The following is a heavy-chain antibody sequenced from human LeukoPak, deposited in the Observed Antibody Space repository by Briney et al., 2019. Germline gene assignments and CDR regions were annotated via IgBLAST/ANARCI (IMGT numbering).Heavy chain of an antibody. J-gene: IGHJ5*02. CDR2: MNPNSGNT. CDR1: GYTFTSYY. CDR3: ARDPSYDSSGYPNWLDP. Sequence: ASVKVSCKASGYTFTSYYINWVRQATGQGLEWMGWMNPNSGNTGYAQKVQGRVTMSTNTSTTTAYMELRSLRSDDTAVYYCARDPSYDSSGYPNWLDPWGQGTLVTVSS. V-gene: IGHV1-8*01. D-gene: IGHD3-22*01.